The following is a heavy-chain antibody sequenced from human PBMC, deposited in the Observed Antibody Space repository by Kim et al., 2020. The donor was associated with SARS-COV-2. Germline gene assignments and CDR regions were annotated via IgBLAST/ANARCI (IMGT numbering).Heavy chain of an antibody. J-gene: IGHJ3*02. V-gene: IGHV5-10-1*01. CDR1: GYSFTSYW. CDR2: IDPSDSYT. CDR3: ARHHAYYYGSGSYPDAFDI. Sequence: GESLKISCKGSGYSFTSYWISWVRQMPGKGLEWMGRIDPSDSYTNYSPSFQGHVTISADKSISTAYLQWSSLKASDTAMYYCARHHAYYYGSGSYPDAFDIWGQGTMVTVSS. D-gene: IGHD3-10*01.